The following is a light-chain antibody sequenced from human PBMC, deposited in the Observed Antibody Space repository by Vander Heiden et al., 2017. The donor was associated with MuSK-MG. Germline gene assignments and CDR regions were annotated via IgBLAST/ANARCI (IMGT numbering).Light chain of an antibody. Sequence: QSALTQPPPASGTPGQRVTISCSGSSSNIGSNTVSWYQQLPGTAPKLLMYSNNQRPSGVPARFSGSKSGTSASLAISGLQSEDEADYFCAAWDDSLNGPVFGGGTKLTVL. CDR3: AAWDDSLNGPV. CDR2: SNN. V-gene: IGLV1-44*01. J-gene: IGLJ2*01. CDR1: SSNIGSNT.